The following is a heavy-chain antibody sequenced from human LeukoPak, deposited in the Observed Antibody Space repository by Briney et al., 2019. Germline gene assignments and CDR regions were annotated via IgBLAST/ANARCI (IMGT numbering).Heavy chain of an antibody. D-gene: IGHD6-13*01. V-gene: IGHV3-9*01. CDR1: GFTFDDYA. Sequence: GGSLRLSCAASGFTFDDYAMHWVRQAPGKGLEWVSGISWNSGSIGYADSVKGRFTISRDNAKNSLYLQMNSLRAEDTALYYCAKDQRRGIAAAGKGGFDYWGQGTLVTVSS. J-gene: IGHJ4*02. CDR2: ISWNSGSI. CDR3: AKDQRRGIAAAGKGGFDY.